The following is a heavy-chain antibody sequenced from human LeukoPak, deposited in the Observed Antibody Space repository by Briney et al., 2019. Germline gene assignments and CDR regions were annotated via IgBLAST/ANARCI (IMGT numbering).Heavy chain of an antibody. CDR3: ARDPDTAMVLFDS. Sequence: ASVKVSCKASGYTFNNYGVTLVRQAPGQGLEWMGWVSAYSGNTNYAQKFQGRVTMTTDTSTSTAYMELRSLRSDDTAIYYCARDPDTAMVLFDSWGQGTLVTVSP. CDR1: GYTFNNYG. D-gene: IGHD5-18*01. V-gene: IGHV1-18*01. J-gene: IGHJ4*02. CDR2: VSAYSGNT.